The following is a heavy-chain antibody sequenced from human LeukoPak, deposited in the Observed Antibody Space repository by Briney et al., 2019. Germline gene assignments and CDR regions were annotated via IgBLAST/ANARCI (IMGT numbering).Heavy chain of an antibody. J-gene: IGHJ5*02. CDR1: GVSISTYY. Sequence: SETLSLTCTVSGVSISTYYWSWIRQPAGKGLEWIGRIYTGGNTNYNPSLKSRVTISIDTSKNQISLRLDSVTAADTAVYYCARDWAVADPHWFDPWGQGTLVTVSS. V-gene: IGHV4-4*07. CDR3: ARDWAVADPHWFDP. D-gene: IGHD6-19*01. CDR2: IYTGGNT.